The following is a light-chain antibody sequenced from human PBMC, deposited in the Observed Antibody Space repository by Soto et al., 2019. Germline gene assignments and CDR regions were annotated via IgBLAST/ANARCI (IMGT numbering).Light chain of an antibody. CDR3: QKYNSAPRT. V-gene: IGKV1-27*01. CDR2: AAS. J-gene: IGKJ1*01. Sequence: DIQMTQSPSSLSASVGDRVTITCRASQGISNYLAWYQQKPGKVPKLLIYAASTLQSGVPSRFSGSGSGTDFALTISSLEPEDVAIYYCQKYNSAPRTFGQGTKVEIK. CDR1: QGISNY.